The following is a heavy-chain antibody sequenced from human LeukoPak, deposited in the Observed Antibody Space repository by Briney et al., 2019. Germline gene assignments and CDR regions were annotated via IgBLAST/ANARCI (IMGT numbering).Heavy chain of an antibody. Sequence: GGSLRLSCAASGFTFSSYSMNWVRQAPGKGLEWVSSISSSSSYIYYADSVKGRFTISGDNAKNSLYLQMNSLRAEDTAVYYCAELSITMIGGVWGKGTTVTISS. CDR2: ISSSSSYI. CDR3: AELSITMIGGV. D-gene: IGHD3-10*02. CDR1: GFTFSSYS. J-gene: IGHJ6*04. V-gene: IGHV3-21*01.